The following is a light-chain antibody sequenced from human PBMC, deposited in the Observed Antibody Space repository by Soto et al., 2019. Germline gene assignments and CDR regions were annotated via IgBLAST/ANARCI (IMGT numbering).Light chain of an antibody. CDR1: QGISNW. Sequence: DIQMTQSPSSVSASVGDTVTITCRASQGISNWLAWYQQKPGKAPNLLIYAASLLHSGVPSRISGSGSGTDFTPTTSSLQAEDFATFYCQQGDSFPIAFGQGTRLEIK. J-gene: IGKJ5*01. V-gene: IGKV1-12*01. CDR3: QQGDSFPIA. CDR2: AAS.